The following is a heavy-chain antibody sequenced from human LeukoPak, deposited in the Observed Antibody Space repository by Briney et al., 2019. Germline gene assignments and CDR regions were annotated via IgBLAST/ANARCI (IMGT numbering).Heavy chain of an antibody. Sequence: SSETLSLTCTVSGGSISTYYWSWIRQPPGKGLEWIAYIHYSGSTNYNPSLKSRVTISVDTSKNQFSLKLSSVTAADTAVYYCARGRLTRYCSGGSCKAYYFDYWGQGTLVTVSS. CDR3: ARGRLTRYCSGGSCKAYYFDY. CDR1: GGSISTYY. V-gene: IGHV4-59*12. J-gene: IGHJ4*02. D-gene: IGHD2-15*01. CDR2: IHYSGST.